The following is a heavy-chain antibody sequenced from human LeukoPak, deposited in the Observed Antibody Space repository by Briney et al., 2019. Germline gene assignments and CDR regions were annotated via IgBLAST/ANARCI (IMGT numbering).Heavy chain of an antibody. CDR3: ARERGGSYYFDY. Sequence: SETLSLTCTVSGGSIQRYYWSWIRQPPGKGLEWIGYIYHNGSTTYNPSLKSRLTISLDTSKNQFSLTLRSVTAADTAVYYCARERGGSYYFDYWGQGTLVTVSS. D-gene: IGHD1-26*01. J-gene: IGHJ4*02. CDR2: IYHNGST. V-gene: IGHV4-59*12. CDR1: GGSIQRYY.